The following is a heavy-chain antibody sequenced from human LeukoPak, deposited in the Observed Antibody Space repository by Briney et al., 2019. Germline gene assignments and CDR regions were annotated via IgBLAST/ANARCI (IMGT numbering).Heavy chain of an antibody. D-gene: IGHD6-19*01. CDR2: IWYDGSIQ. J-gene: IGHJ4*02. CDR3: AKAGSDWSHVDY. CDR1: GFTFSYYG. V-gene: IGHV3-33*06. Sequence: GRSLRLSCAASGFTFSYYGMHWVRQAPGKGLAWVAIIWYDGSIQYYADSVKGGFIISRDNSKNTLYLQMNSLRAEDTAVYYCAKAGSDWSHVDYWGQGTLVTVSS.